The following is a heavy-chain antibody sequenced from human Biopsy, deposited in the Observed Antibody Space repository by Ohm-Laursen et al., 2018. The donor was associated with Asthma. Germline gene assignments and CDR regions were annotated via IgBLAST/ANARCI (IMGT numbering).Heavy chain of an antibody. Sequence: VASVKVSCKASGVALSGYTFEWVRQARGLGLEWIAWIVFASGATNYAQNFQDRLTVTRDMSAGSVSMELRGLSSTDTAVYYCAAGRTSLQGESLIWGQGTLASVSS. D-gene: IGHD2/OR15-2a*01. J-gene: IGHJ4*01. CDR3: AAGRTSLQGESLI. CDR2: IVFASGAT. CDR1: GVALSGYT. V-gene: IGHV1-58*01.